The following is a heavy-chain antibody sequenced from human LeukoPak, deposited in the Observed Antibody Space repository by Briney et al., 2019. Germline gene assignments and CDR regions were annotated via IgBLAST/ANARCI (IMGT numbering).Heavy chain of an antibody. CDR1: GFTFDDYA. V-gene: IGHV3-9*01. CDR3: AKDGDQLLRYFDY. CDR2: ISWNSGSI. Sequence: PGRSLRLSCAASGFTFDDYAMHWVRQAPGKGLEWVSGISWNSGSIGYADSVKGRFTISRDNAKNSLYLQMNSLRAEDTALYYCAKDGDQLLRYFDYWGQGTLSPPPQ. J-gene: IGHJ4*02. D-gene: IGHD2-2*01.